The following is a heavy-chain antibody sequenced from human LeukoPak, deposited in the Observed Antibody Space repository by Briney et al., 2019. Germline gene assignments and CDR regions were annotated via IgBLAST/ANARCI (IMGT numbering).Heavy chain of an antibody. CDR2: IYCSGTT. D-gene: IGHD3-3*01. CDR1: ARSINRAY. Sequence: PSESLSLTCPISARSINRAYCSRIRQHPGKVLEWIGYIYCSGTTNYNPSLKSRVTISVDTSKNQFSLKLSSVTAADTAVYYCAINPRSGYFPHYHYYGMDVWGQGTTVTVSS. CDR3: AINPRSGYFPHYHYYGMDV. V-gene: IGHV4-59*01. J-gene: IGHJ6*02.